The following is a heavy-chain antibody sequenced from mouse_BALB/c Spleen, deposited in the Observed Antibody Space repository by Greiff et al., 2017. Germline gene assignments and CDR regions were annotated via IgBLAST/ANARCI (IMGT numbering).Heavy chain of an antibody. D-gene: IGHD2-1*01. CDR3: ARDDGNYVWYFDV. V-gene: IGHV2-6-7*01. J-gene: IGHJ1*01. CDR1: GFSLTGYG. CDR2: IWGDGST. Sequence: QVQLQQSGPGLVAPSQSLSITCTVSGFSLTGYGVNWVRQPPGKGLEWLGMIWGDGSTDYNSALKSRLSISKDNSKSQVFLKMNSLQTDDTARYYCARDDGNYVWYFDVWGAGTTVTVSS.